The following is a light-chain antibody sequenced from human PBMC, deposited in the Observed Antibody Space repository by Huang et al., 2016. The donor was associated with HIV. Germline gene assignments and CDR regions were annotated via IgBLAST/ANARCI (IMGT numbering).Light chain of an antibody. CDR3: QKYNSAPRT. V-gene: IGKV1-27*01. J-gene: IGKJ3*01. CDR2: AAS. Sequence: DIPMTQSPSSLPASVGDSVTISCRASQGIANHLAWYQQRPGKAPKLLIYAASALQSGVPARFSGSGSGTEFTLTISSLQPEDVATYYCQKYNSAPRTFGPGTKVEIK. CDR1: QGIANH.